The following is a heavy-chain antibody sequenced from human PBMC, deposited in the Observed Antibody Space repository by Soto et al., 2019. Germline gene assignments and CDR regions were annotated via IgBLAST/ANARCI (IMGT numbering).Heavy chain of an antibody. CDR1: GFTFSSYA. J-gene: IGHJ4*02. Sequence: QVQLVESGGGVVQPGRSLRLSCAASGFTFSSYAMHWVRQAPGKGLEWVAVISYDGSNKYYADSVKGRFTISRDNSKNTLYLQMNSLRAEDTAVYYCARDTQGEQQLVLDYRGQGTLVTVSS. V-gene: IGHV3-30-3*01. CDR3: ARDTQGEQQLVLDY. CDR2: ISYDGSNK. D-gene: IGHD6-13*01.